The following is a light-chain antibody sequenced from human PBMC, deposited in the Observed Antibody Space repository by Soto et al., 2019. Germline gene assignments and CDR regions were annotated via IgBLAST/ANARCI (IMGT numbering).Light chain of an antibody. CDR3: QQYSSYWT. CDR1: QSVGSSY. V-gene: IGKV3-20*01. J-gene: IGKJ1*01. CDR2: GAS. Sequence: ESVLTQSPGTLSLSPGERATLSCRASQSVGSSYLAWYQQKPGQAPRLLIYGASSRATGIPDRFSGSGSGTDFTLTISSLQPDDFATYYCQQYSSYWTFGQRTKVAIK.